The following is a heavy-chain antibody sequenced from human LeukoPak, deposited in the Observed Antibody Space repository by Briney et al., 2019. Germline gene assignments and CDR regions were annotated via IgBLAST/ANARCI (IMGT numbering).Heavy chain of an antibody. CDR1: GYTFTSFF. Sequence: ASVKVSCKASGYTFTSFFMHWGRQAPGQGLEWMGIINPRGGSATSAQRFQGRLTVTRDTSTSTVYMELSSLTSEDTAVYYCARDYHGSGSLTTFDSWGQGTLVTVSS. D-gene: IGHD3-10*01. J-gene: IGHJ4*02. V-gene: IGHV1-46*01. CDR3: ARDYHGSGSLTTFDS. CDR2: INPRGGSA.